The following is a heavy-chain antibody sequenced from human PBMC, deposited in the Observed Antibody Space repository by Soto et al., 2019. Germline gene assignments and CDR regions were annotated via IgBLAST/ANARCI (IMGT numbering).Heavy chain of an antibody. CDR2: IIPILGIA. D-gene: IGHD3-10*01. Sequence: ASVKVSCKASGGTFSSYTISWVRQAPGQGLEWMGRIIPILGIANYAQKFQGRVTITADKSTSTAYMELSSLRSEDTAVYYCAREAYGSGSYQYYYYGMDVWGQGTTVTVSS. V-gene: IGHV1-69*04. CDR1: GGTFSSYT. J-gene: IGHJ6*02. CDR3: AREAYGSGSYQYYYYGMDV.